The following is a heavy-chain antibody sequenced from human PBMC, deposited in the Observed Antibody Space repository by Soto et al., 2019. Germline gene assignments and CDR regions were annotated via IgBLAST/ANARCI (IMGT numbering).Heavy chain of an antibody. CDR1: GFTFSSYA. Sequence: EVQLLESGGGLVQPGGSLRLSCAASGFTFSSYAMSWVRQAPGKGLEWVSAISGSGGSTYYADSVKGRFTISRDNSKNTLYLQMNSLRAEDTVVQYCAKCTLTTVTSSGSAYDIWGQGTMVTDSS. D-gene: IGHD4-17*01. J-gene: IGHJ3*02. CDR2: ISGSGGST. CDR3: AKCTLTTVTSSGSAYDI. V-gene: IGHV3-23*01.